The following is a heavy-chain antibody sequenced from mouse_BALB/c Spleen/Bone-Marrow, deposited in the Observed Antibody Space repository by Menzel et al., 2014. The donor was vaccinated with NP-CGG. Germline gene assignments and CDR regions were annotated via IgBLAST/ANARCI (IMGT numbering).Heavy chain of an antibody. J-gene: IGHJ4*01. CDR2: ISSGGSYT. CDR3: ARHRDAMDY. D-gene: IGHD2-14*01. CDR1: GFTFSSYG. V-gene: IGHV5-6*02. Sequence: DVKSVESGGDLVKPGGSLKLSCAASGFTFSSYGMSWVRQTPDKRLEWVATISSGGSYTYYPDSVKGRFTISRDNAKNTLYLQMSSLRSEDTAMYYCARHRDAMDYWGQGTSVTVSS.